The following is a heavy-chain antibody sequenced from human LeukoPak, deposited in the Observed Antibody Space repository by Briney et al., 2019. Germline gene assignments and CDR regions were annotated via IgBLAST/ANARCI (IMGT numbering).Heavy chain of an antibody. J-gene: IGHJ4*02. CDR1: GFTFSSYE. D-gene: IGHD6-13*01. Sequence: PGGSLRLSCAASGFTFSSYEMNWVRQAPGKGLEWASYISSSGSTIYYADSVKGRFTISRDNAKNSLYLQMNSLRAEDTAVYYCAREAAAAGNKQIDYWGQGTLVTVSS. V-gene: IGHV3-48*03. CDR3: AREAAAAGNKQIDY. CDR2: ISSSGSTI.